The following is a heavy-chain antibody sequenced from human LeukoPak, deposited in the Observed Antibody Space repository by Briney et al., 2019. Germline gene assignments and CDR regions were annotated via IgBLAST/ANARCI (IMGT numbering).Heavy chain of an antibody. Sequence: ASVKVSCKAFGYTFTSYYMHWVRQAPGQGLEWMGIINPSGGSTSYAQKFQGRVTMTRDMSTSTVYMELSSLRSEDTAVYYCARYYSSSAGFDYWGQGTLVTVSS. D-gene: IGHD6-6*01. J-gene: IGHJ4*02. CDR1: GYTFTSYY. CDR3: ARYYSSSAGFDY. V-gene: IGHV1-46*01. CDR2: INPSGGST.